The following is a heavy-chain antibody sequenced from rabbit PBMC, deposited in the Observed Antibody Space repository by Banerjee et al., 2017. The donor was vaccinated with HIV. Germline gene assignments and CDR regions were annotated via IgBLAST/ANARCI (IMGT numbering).Heavy chain of an antibody. CDR1: GFSFSGSYW. D-gene: IGHD2-1*01. CDR3: ARAETFDEGDDPYYFDL. Sequence: QEQLVESGGGLVQPGASLTLTCTASGFSFSGSYWMCWVRQAPGEGLEWIACIYAGISGSTYYASWAKVRFTISKPSSTTVTLEILSLTGADTANYFCARAETFDEGDDPYYFDLWGQGTLVTVS. CDR2: IYAGISGST. J-gene: IGHJ4*01. V-gene: IGHV1S45*01.